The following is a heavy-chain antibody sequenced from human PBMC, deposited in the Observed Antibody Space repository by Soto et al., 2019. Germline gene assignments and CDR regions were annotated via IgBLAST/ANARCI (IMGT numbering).Heavy chain of an antibody. Sequence: EVQLVESGGGLVQPGRSLRLSCAASGFTFDDYPMHWVRQTPGKGLEWVSGISWNSGTIGYLDSVKGRFTISRDNAKNSLHLQMNSLRLEDTALYYCAKDIRSGSSGYRMDPYGFDIWGQGTMVTVSS. J-gene: IGHJ3*02. D-gene: IGHD3-22*01. CDR2: ISWNSGTI. CDR1: GFTFDDYP. V-gene: IGHV3-9*01. CDR3: AKDIRSGSSGYRMDPYGFDI.